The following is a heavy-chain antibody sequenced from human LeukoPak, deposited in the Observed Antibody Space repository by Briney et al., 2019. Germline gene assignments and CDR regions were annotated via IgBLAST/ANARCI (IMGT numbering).Heavy chain of an antibody. Sequence: GGSLRLSCAASGFTFSSYAMSWVRQAPGKGLEWVSGISGSGGSTYYADSVKGRFTISRDNSKNTLYLQMNSLRAEDTAVYYCAKDYSSSWYAFDIWGQGTMVTVSS. CDR3: AKDYSSSWYAFDI. D-gene: IGHD6-13*01. CDR1: GFTFSSYA. J-gene: IGHJ3*02. CDR2: ISGSGGST. V-gene: IGHV3-23*01.